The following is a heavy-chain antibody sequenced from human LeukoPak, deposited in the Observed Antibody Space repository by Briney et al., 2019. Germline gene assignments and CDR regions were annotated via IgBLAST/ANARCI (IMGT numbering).Heavy chain of an antibody. J-gene: IGHJ4*02. CDR3: ARASTTVPNLLDY. V-gene: IGHV3-74*01. CDR1: GFTFSSYW. D-gene: IGHD4-17*01. CDR2: IKGDGSDT. Sequence: GGSLRLSCAASGFTFSSYWMHWVRQTPGKGLVWVSRIKGDGSDTLYADSVEGRFTISRDNSKNTLYLQTSSLGVDDTAVYYCARASTTVPNLLDYWGQGALVSVSS.